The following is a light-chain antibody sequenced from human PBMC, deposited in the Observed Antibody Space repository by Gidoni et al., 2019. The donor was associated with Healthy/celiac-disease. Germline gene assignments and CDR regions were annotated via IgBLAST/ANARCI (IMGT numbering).Light chain of an antibody. J-gene: IGLJ2*01. V-gene: IGLV2-14*01. CDR3: SSYTSSSFGV. Sequence: QSALTQPASVSGSPGQSITISCTGTSSDVGGYNYVSWYQQHPGKAPKLMIYEVSNRPSGVSNRFAGSKSGNTASRTISGLQAEDEADYYCSSYTSSSFGVFGGGTKLTVL. CDR1: SSDVGGYNY. CDR2: EVS.